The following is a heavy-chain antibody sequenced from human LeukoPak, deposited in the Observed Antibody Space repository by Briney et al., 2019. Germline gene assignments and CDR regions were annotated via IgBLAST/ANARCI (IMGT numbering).Heavy chain of an antibody. J-gene: IGHJ4*02. CDR2: IYPSDSDT. V-gene: IGHV5-51*01. D-gene: IGHD3-22*01. CDR1: GYTFVDYW. Sequence: GESLKIYCRGSGYTFVDYWSGWVRQMPGKGLEWIGFIYPSDSDTRYSPSFQGQVTISADTTMNTAYLQWSSLKASDTAIYYCVRHYDSTPYGTRNFMVFPDFWGQGTLVTVSS. CDR3: VRHYDSTPYGTRNFMVFPDF.